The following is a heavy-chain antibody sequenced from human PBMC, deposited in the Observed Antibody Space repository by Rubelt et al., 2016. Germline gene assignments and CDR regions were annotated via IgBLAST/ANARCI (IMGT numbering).Heavy chain of an antibody. D-gene: IGHD2-2*01. V-gene: IGHV1-2*02. CDR3: ARYCSSTSCSDALDI. Sequence: QVQLVQSGAEVKKPGASVKVSCKASGYTFTGYYMHWVRQAPGQGLEWMGWINPNSGGTNYAQKFQGRVTMTRDTSISTAYMELSRLRSDDTAVYYCARYCSSTSCSDALDIWGQGTMVTVSS. CDR2: INPNSGGT. J-gene: IGHJ3*02. CDR1: GYTFTGYY.